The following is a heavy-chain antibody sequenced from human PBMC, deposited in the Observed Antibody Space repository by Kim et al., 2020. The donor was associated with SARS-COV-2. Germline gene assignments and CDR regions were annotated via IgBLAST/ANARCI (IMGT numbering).Heavy chain of an antibody. CDR2: ISGSGGST. CDR3: AKHASGPSHYDFWSGYQD. D-gene: IGHD3-3*01. Sequence: GGSLRLSCAASGFTFSSYAMRWVRQAPGKGLEWVSAISGSGGSTYYADSVKGRFTISRDNSKNTLYLQMNSLRAEDTAVYYCAKHASGPSHYDFWSGYQDWGQGTLVTVSS. V-gene: IGHV3-23*01. J-gene: IGHJ4*02. CDR1: GFTFSSYA.